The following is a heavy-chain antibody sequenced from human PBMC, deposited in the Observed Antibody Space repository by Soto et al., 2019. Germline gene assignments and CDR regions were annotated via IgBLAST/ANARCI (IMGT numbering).Heavy chain of an antibody. D-gene: IGHD3-3*01. CDR3: ARDPGHDDNEYYTFDY. Sequence: QVQLVESGGGVVQPGRSLRLSCAASGFSFSNSAMHWVRQAPGKGLEWVAVISCAGTSTYYADSVKGRFTISRDNSKDTVYLQLNSLRSEDTAAYHCARDPGHDDNEYYTFDYWGQGTLVTVSS. CDR1: GFSFSNSA. CDR2: ISCAGTST. V-gene: IGHV3-30-3*01. J-gene: IGHJ4*02.